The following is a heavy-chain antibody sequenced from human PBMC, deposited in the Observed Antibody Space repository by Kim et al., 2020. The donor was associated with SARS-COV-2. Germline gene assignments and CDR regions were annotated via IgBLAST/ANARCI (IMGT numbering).Heavy chain of an antibody. CDR1: GYTFTSYY. V-gene: IGHV1-46*01. CDR3: ASERRGPYNWNDQTEGYYYYGMDV. J-gene: IGHJ6*02. Sequence: ASVKVSCKASGYTFTSYYMHWVRQAPGQGLEWMGIINPSGGSTSYAQKFQGRVTMTRDTSTSTVYMELSSLRSEDTAVYYCASERRGPYNWNDQTEGYYYYGMDVWGQGTTVTVSS. D-gene: IGHD1-1*01. CDR2: INPSGGST.